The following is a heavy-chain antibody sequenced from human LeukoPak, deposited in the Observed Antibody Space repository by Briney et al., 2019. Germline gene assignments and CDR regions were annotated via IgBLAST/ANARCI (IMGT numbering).Heavy chain of an antibody. Sequence: PSETLSLTCTVSGFSISSGYYWGWIRQPPGKGQEWIGSIYHSGSTYYNPSLKSRVTISVDTSKNQFSLKLSSMTAADTAVYYCARDRWELLEYYFDYWGQGTLVTVSS. V-gene: IGHV4-38-2*02. J-gene: IGHJ4*02. D-gene: IGHD1-26*01. CDR3: ARDRWELLEYYFDY. CDR1: GFSISSGYY. CDR2: IYHSGST.